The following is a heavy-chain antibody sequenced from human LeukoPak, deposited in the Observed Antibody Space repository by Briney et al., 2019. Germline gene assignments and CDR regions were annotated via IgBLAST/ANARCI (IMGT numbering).Heavy chain of an antibody. CDR2: ISYDGSNK. V-gene: IGHV3-30*04. J-gene: IGHJ4*02. Sequence: PGGSLRLSCAASGFTFSSYAMHWVRQAPGKGLEWVAVISYDGSNKYYADSVKGRFIISRDNSKNTLYLQMNSLRAEDTAVYYCARDAPNDSSGSLDYWGQGTLVTVSS. CDR3: ARDAPNDSSGSLDY. CDR1: GFTFSSYA. D-gene: IGHD3-22*01.